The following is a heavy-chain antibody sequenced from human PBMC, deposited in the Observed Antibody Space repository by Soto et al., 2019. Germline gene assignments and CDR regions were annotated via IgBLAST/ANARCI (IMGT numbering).Heavy chain of an antibody. J-gene: IGHJ6*02. CDR1: GFTFISYA. CDR3: AKNALFYDFWSGYYRTVYYYYGMDV. V-gene: IGHV3-23*01. CDR2: ISGSGGST. Sequence: GGSLRLSCAASGFTFISYAMSWVRQAPGKGLEWVSAISGSGGSTYYADSVKGRFTISRDNSKNTLYLQMSSLRAEDTAVYYCAKNALFYDFWSGYYRTVYYYYGMDVWGQGTTVTVSS. D-gene: IGHD3-3*01.